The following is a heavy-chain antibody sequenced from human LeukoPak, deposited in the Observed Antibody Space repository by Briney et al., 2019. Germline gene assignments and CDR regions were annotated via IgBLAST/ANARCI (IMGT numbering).Heavy chain of an antibody. CDR3: ARDQGVGVHDY. D-gene: IGHD1-26*01. J-gene: IGHJ4*02. CDR1: GYSISSGCY. CDR2: IHHSGST. Sequence: SETLSLTCTVSGYSISSGCYWGWIRQPPGKGLEWIGSIHHSGSTYYNPSLKSRVTISVDTSKNQFSLKLSSVTAADTAVYYCARDQGVGVHDYWGQGTLVTVSS. V-gene: IGHV4-38-2*02.